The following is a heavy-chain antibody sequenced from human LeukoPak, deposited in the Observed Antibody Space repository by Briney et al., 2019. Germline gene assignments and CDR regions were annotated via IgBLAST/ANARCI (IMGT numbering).Heavy chain of an antibody. J-gene: IGHJ4*02. V-gene: IGHV3-30*02. CDR3: AKDWQRLVDY. CDR2: IRYDGSNK. D-gene: IGHD6-13*01. Sequence: GGSLRLSCAASGFTFSSYGMHWVRKAPGKGLEWVAFIRYDGSNKYYADSVKGRFTISRDNSKNTLYLQMNSLRAEDTAVYYCAKDWQRLVDYWGQGTLVTVSS. CDR1: GFTFSSYG.